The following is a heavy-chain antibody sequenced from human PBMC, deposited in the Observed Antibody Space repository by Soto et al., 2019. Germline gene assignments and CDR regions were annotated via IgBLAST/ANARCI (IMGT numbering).Heavy chain of an antibody. Sequence: EVQLVQSGGGLVQPGGSLKLSCAASVFTFSGSTVHWVRQASGEGLQWGGRIRSKANDYATTYIASVKGRFTISRYDSRNTAYLQMSDLTTEDAAVYDCTGGYCTGGTCYSRYVQHWGQSALVTV. J-gene: IGHJ1*01. D-gene: IGHD2-15*01. CDR1: VFTFSGST. CDR2: IRSKANDYAT. CDR3: TGGYCTGGTCYSRYVQH. V-gene: IGHV3-73*02.